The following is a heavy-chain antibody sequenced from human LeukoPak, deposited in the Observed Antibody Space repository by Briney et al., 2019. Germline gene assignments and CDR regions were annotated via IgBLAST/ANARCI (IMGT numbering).Heavy chain of an antibody. J-gene: IGHJ4*02. CDR2: IYYSGST. D-gene: IGHD6-6*01. Sequence: SETLSLTCTVSGGSISSYYWSWIRQPPGKGLEWIGYIYYSGSTNYNPSLKSRVTISVDTSKNQFSLKLSSVTAADTAVYYCARGVEYSSSSGLGYWGQGTLVTVSS. V-gene: IGHV4-59*01. CDR1: GGSISSYY. CDR3: ARGVEYSSSSGLGY.